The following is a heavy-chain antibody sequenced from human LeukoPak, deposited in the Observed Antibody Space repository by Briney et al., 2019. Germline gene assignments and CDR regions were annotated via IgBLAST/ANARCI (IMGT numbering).Heavy chain of an antibody. CDR2: ISYDGSNK. Sequence: GGSLRLSCAVSGFIVSSNYMSWVRQAPGKGLEWVAVISYDGSNKYYADSVKGRFTISRDNSKNTLYLQMNSLRAEDTAVYYCAWGIQLSNWGQGTLVTVSS. CDR1: GFIVSSNY. D-gene: IGHD5-18*01. J-gene: IGHJ4*02. V-gene: IGHV3-30-3*01. CDR3: AWGIQLSN.